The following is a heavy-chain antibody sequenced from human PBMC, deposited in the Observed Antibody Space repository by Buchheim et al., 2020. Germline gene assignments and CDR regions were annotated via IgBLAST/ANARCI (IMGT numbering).Heavy chain of an antibody. Sequence: QVQLQQWGAGLLKPSETLSLTCAVYGGSFSGYYWSWIRQPPGKGLEWIGEINHSGSTNYNPSLKSRVTLSVDTPKNQFSLKLSSVTAADAAVYYCARGSISSDWFDPWGQGTL. CDR3: ARGSISSDWFDP. V-gene: IGHV4-34*01. CDR2: INHSGST. J-gene: IGHJ5*02. CDR1: GGSFSGYY. D-gene: IGHD3-3*02.